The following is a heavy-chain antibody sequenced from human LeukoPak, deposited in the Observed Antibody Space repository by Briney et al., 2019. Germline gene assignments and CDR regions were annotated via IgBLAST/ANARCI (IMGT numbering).Heavy chain of an antibody. CDR2: IYPGDSDT. Sequence: GESLKISCQVSGYTFINYWIGWVRQMPGKGLEWMGIIYPGDSDTRYSPSFHGQVIISADKSISTAYLQWNSLKASDTAMYYCASGGYGTCDSWGQGTLVTVSS. CDR3: ASGGYGTCDS. CDR1: GYTFINYW. J-gene: IGHJ4*02. D-gene: IGHD5-12*01. V-gene: IGHV5-51*01.